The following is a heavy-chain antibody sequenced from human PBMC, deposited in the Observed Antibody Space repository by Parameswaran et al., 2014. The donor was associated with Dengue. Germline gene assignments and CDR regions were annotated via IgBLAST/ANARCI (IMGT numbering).Heavy chain of an antibody. V-gene: IGHV3-30*18. CDR2: YHMMEVI. Sequence: LEWWQLYHMMEVIILCRLREGRFTISRDNSKNTLYLQMNSLRAEDTAVYYCAKDLAGQQQLVPIYYYYGMDVWGQGTTVTVSS. J-gene: IGHJ6*02. D-gene: IGHD6-13*01. CDR3: AKDLAGQQQLVPIYYYYGMDV.